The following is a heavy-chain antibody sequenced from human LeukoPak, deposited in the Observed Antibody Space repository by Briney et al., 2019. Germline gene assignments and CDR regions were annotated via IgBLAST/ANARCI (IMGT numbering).Heavy chain of an antibody. V-gene: IGHV3-53*01. Sequence: PGGSLRLSCAASGFTFSSYAVSWVRQAPGKGLEWVSVIYSGGSTYYADSVKGRFTISRDNSKNTLYLQMNSLRAEDTAVYYCARDNRITSDAFDIWGQGTMVTVSS. CDR2: IYSGGST. J-gene: IGHJ3*02. CDR1: GFTFSSYA. D-gene: IGHD2/OR15-2a*01. CDR3: ARDNRITSDAFDI.